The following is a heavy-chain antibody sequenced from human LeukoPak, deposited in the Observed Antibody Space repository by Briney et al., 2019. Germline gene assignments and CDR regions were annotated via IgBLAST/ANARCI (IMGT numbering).Heavy chain of an antibody. D-gene: IGHD6-19*01. V-gene: IGHV3-30-3*01. CDR2: ISYDGSNK. J-gene: IGHJ4*02. CDR3: ARDSSGPTFDY. CDR1: GFTFSSYA. Sequence: GGSLRLSCAASGFTFSSYAMHWVRQAPGKGLEWVAVISYDGSNKYYADSVKGRFTISRDNSKNTLYLQMDSLRAEDTAVYYCARDSSGPTFDYWGQGTLVTVSS.